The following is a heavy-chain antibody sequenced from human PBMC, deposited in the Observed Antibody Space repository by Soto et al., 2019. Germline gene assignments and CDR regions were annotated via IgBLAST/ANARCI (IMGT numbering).Heavy chain of an antibody. Sequence: NTSETLSLTCAIYNSSLGAFHWTWIRHPPGKGLEWIGELIHGGSTNYNPSLKSRVTFSLDTSRSQFSLHLMSVTAADSAVYYCARSPLSYDYVRQTWREVGDSFDVWGRGTSVTVSS. V-gene: IGHV4-34*12. CDR1: NSSLGAFH. CDR2: LIHGGST. J-gene: IGHJ3*01. CDR3: ARSPLSYDYVRQTWREVGDSFDV. D-gene: IGHD3-10*02.